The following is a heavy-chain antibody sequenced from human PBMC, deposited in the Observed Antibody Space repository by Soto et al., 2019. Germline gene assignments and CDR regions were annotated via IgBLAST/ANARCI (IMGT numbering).Heavy chain of an antibody. J-gene: IGHJ6*02. CDR3: ARASYSNYVDYYYGMDV. V-gene: IGHV2-70*01. Sequence: ESGPTLVNPTQTLTLTCTFSGFSLSTSGMCVSWIRQPPGKALEWLALIDWDDDKYYSTSLKTRLTISKDTSKNQVVLTMTNMDPVDTATYYCARASYSNYVDYYYGMDVWGQGTTVTVSS. CDR2: IDWDDDK. D-gene: IGHD4-4*01. CDR1: GFSLSTSGMC.